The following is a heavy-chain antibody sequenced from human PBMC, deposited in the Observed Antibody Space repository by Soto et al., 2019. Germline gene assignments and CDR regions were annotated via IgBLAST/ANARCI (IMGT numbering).Heavy chain of an antibody. D-gene: IGHD6-6*01. V-gene: IGHV4-31*03. J-gene: IGHJ4*02. CDR3: ARALAARPTGDLYYFDY. CDR1: GDSISNGGYY. Sequence: QVQLQESGPGLVKPSQTLSLTCTVSGDSISNGGYYWSWIRQQPGRGLEWIGDIYYSGTTYYNPYLKNRVYMSGDTSKDQFSLRLSSVTAADTAVYYCARALAARPTGDLYYFDYWGQGTLVTVSS. CDR2: IYYSGTT.